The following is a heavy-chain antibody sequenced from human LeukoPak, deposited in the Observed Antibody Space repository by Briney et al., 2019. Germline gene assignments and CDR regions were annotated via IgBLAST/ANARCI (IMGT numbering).Heavy chain of an antibody. V-gene: IGHV3-21*01. CDR3: ARGIAAVGGYYYYYMDV. CDR2: ISSSSSYI. D-gene: IGHD6-13*01. Sequence: GGSLRLSCAASGFTFSSYSMNWVRQAPGKGLEWVSSISSSSSYIYYADSVKGRFTISRDNAKNSLYLQMNSLRAEDTAVYYCARGIAAVGGYYYYYMDVWGKGTTVTVSS. CDR1: GFTFSSYS. J-gene: IGHJ6*03.